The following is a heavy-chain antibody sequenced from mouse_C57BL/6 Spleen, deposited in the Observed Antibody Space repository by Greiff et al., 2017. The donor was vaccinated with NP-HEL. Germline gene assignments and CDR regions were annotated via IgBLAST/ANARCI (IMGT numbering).Heavy chain of an antibody. CDR3: ARIWDRYFDV. J-gene: IGHJ1*03. V-gene: IGHV7-3*01. Sequence: EVKLMESGGGLVQPGGSLSLSCAASGFTFTDYYMSWVRQPPGKALEWLGFIRNKANGYTTEYSASVKGRFTISRDNSQSILYLQMNALRAEDSATYYCARIWDRYFDVWGTGTTVTVSS. CDR2: IRNKANGYTT. D-gene: IGHD3-3*01. CDR1: GFTFTDYY.